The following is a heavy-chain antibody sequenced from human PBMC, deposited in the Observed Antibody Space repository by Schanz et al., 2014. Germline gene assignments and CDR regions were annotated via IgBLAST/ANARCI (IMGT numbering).Heavy chain of an antibody. J-gene: IGHJ4*02. D-gene: IGHD3-22*01. CDR3: ARPPHDSSGYYPFDY. Sequence: EVQLAESGGGLVQPGGSLRLSCAASGFTFSGFWMTWVRQAPGKGLEWVANIKRDGSEKNYLDSVKGRFTISRDNAKNSLFLQMNSLRAEDTAVYYCARPPHDSSGYYPFDYWGQGTLVTVSS. CDR2: IKRDGSEK. V-gene: IGHV3-7*03. CDR1: GFTFSGFW.